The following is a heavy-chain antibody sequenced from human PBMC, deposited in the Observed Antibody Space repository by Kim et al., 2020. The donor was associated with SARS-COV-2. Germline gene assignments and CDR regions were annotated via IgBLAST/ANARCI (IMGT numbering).Heavy chain of an antibody. D-gene: IGHD2-15*01. CDR2: ISYDGRNI. CDR3: ARDRLYCSGGSCLEFGFYGMTI. J-gene: IGHJ6*02. V-gene: IGHV3-30*12. CDR1: GFSFSSYG. Sequence: GGSLRLSCAASGFSFSSYGMHWVRQAPGKGLELVAVISYDGRNIYYGDSVKGRFTISRDNSKNTLYLQMNSLRAEDTAVYFCARDRLYCSGGSCLEFGFYGMTIGGQGTTVTVSS.